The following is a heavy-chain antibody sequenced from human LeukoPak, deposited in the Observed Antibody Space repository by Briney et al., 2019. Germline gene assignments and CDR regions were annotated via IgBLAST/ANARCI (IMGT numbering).Heavy chain of an antibody. D-gene: IGHD3-22*01. CDR2: IYPGDYDT. V-gene: IGHV5-51*01. CDR3: ARVGRKGDYYDSSGYFGY. CDR1: GYSFTSYW. J-gene: IGHJ4*02. Sequence: GESLRISCKGSGYSFTSYWIGWVRQMPGKGLEWMGIIYPGDYDTRYRPSFQGQVTISADNSISTAYLQWSSLKASDNAMYYCARVGRKGDYYDSSGYFGYWGKGTLVTVSS.